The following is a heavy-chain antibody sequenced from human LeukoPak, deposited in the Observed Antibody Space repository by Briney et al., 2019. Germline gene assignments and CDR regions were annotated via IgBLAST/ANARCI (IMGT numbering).Heavy chain of an antibody. CDR2: IDPSDSYT. V-gene: IGHV5-10-1*01. CDR1: GYSFTSYW. D-gene: IGHD2-15*01. J-gene: IGHJ4*02. Sequence: GESLKISCKGSGYSFTSYWISWVRQMPGKGLEWMGRIDPSDSYTNYSPSFQGHVTISADKSISTAYLQWSSLKASDTAVYYCARGYCSGGSCYVIDYYFDYWGQGTLVTVSS. CDR3: ARGYCSGGSCYVIDYYFDY.